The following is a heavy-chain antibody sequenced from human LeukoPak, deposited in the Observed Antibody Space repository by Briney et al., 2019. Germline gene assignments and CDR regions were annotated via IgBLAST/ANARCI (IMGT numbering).Heavy chain of an antibody. D-gene: IGHD1-26*01. CDR1: GGSISSSSYY. CDR3: ARPTVLSGSFDAFDI. CDR2: IYYSGST. Sequence: SETLSLTCTVSGGSISSSSYYWGWIRQPPGKGLEWIGSIYYSGSTYYNPSLKSRVTISVDTSKNQFSLKLSSVTAADTAVYYCARPTVLSGSFDAFDIWGQGTMVTVSS. V-gene: IGHV4-39*07. J-gene: IGHJ3*02.